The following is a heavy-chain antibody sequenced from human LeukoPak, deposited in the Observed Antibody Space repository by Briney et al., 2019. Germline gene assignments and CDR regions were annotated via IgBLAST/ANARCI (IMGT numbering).Heavy chain of an antibody. CDR1: GGSISSSSYF. Sequence: SETLSLTCTVSGGSISSSSYFWGWIRQPPGKGLEWIGSMYYSGSTYYNPSLKSRVTTSVDTSKNRFSLKLTSVTAADTAVYYCARPTGYSSGWFWDDWGQGTLVTVSS. D-gene: IGHD6-19*01. CDR2: MYYSGST. V-gene: IGHV4-39*01. J-gene: IGHJ4*02. CDR3: ARPTGYSSGWFWDD.